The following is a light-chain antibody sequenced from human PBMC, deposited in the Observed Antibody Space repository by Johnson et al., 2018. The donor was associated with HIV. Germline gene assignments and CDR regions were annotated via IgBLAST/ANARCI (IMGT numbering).Light chain of an antibody. V-gene: IGLV1-51*02. Sequence: QSVLTQPPSVSAAPGQKVTISCSGSSSNIGTNYVSWYQQLPGTAPKLLMFENNQRPSGIPDRFSGSKSGTSATLGITGLPTGDEADYYCGTWDNSLSAYVFGTGTKVTVL. CDR3: GTWDNSLSAYV. CDR2: ENN. J-gene: IGLJ1*01. CDR1: SSNIGTNY.